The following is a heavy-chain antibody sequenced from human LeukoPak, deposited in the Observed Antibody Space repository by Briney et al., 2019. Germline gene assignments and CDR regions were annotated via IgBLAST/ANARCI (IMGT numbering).Heavy chain of an antibody. CDR2: ISGRSSTI. J-gene: IGHJ4*02. V-gene: IGHV3-48*01. CDR3: ARDRLTSGSYFFDY. D-gene: IGHD1-26*01. Sequence: GGSLRLSCAASAFIFSDYSMNWVRQAPGKGLEWISYISGRSSTIYYADSVRGRFTISRDNAKNSMYLQMNSLRAEDTAVYYCARDRLTSGSYFFDYWGQGTLVTVSS. CDR1: AFIFSDYS.